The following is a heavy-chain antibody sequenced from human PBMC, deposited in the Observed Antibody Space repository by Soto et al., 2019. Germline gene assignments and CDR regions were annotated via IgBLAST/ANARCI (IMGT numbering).Heavy chain of an antibody. Sequence: GGSLRLSCEASGFTFRSHGMSWVRQAPGKELEWVATISGSGSNTHYTDSVKGRFIISKDNAKNTMYLQMDSLRAEDTAVYYCARDKVVGRTLTTHYYYGLDVWGQGTSVTVSS. CDR3: ARDKVVGRTLTTHYYYGLDV. CDR2: ISGSGSNT. D-gene: IGHD2-15*01. V-gene: IGHV3-23*01. J-gene: IGHJ6*02. CDR1: GFTFRSHG.